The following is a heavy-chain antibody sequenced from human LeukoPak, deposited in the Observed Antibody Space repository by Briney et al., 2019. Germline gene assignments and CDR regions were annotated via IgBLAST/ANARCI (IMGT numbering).Heavy chain of an antibody. CDR1: GFTFSSYA. V-gene: IGHV3-23*01. CDR2: ISGSGGST. Sequence: GGSLRLSCAASGFTFSSYAMSWVRQAPGKGLEWVSAISGSGGSTYYADSVEGRFTISRNNSKNTLYLQMNSLRAEDTAVYYCAKVSAAGFDYWGQGTLVTVSS. D-gene: IGHD6-13*01. J-gene: IGHJ4*02. CDR3: AKVSAAGFDY.